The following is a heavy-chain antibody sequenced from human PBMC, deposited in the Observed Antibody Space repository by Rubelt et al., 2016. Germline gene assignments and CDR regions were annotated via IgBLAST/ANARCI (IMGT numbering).Heavy chain of an antibody. J-gene: IGHJ4*02. Sequence: QVQLVQSGAEVKKPGASVKVSCKASGYTFTGYYMHWVRQAPRQGLEWMGWINPNSGGTKYAQKFQGRVTMTRDTSISTAYMELSRLRSDDTAVYYCARFAIGGHSSGYLFDYWGQGTLVTVSS. CDR1: GYTFTGYY. D-gene: IGHD3-22*01. CDR3: ARFAIGGHSSGYLFDY. CDR2: INPNSGGT. V-gene: IGHV1-2*02.